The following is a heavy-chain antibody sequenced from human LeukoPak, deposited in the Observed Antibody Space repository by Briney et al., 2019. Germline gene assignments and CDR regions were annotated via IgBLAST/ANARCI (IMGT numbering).Heavy chain of an antibody. CDR3: ARSGAFPGAGWFDP. D-gene: IGHD6-19*01. CDR2: ISSSSSYI. CDR1: GFTFSSYS. J-gene: IGHJ5*02. V-gene: IGHV3-21*01. Sequence: GGSLRLSCAASGFTFSSYSMNWVRQAPGKGLEWVSSISSSSSYIYYADSVKGRFTISRDNAKNSLYLQMSSLRAEDTAVYYCARSGAFPGAGWFDPWGQGTLVTVSS.